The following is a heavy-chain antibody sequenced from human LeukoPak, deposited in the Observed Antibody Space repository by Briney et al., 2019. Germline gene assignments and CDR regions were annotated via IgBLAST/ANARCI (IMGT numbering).Heavy chain of an antibody. Sequence: GGSLRLSCAASGFTFSSYGMHWVRQAPGKGLEWVAVISYDGSNKYYADSVKGRFTISRDNSKNTLYLQMNSLRAEDTAVYYCARVLSGSYMYYFDYWGQGTLVTVSS. J-gene: IGHJ4*02. CDR2: ISYDGSNK. D-gene: IGHD1-26*01. CDR3: ARVLSGSYMYYFDY. CDR1: GFTFSSYG. V-gene: IGHV3-30*03.